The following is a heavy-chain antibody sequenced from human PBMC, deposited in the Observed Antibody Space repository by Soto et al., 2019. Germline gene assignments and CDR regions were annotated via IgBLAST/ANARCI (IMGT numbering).Heavy chain of an antibody. V-gene: IGHV1-69*13. CDR3: ASRIAVAGHTEYSYYYYGMDV. CDR1: GGTFSSYA. J-gene: IGHJ6*02. Sequence: ASVKVSCKASGGTFSSYAISWVRQAPGQGLEWMGGIIPIFGTANYAQKFQGRVTITADESTSTAYMELSSLRSEDTAVYYCASRIAVAGHTEYSYYYYGMDVWGQGTTVTVSS. CDR2: IIPIFGTA. D-gene: IGHD6-19*01.